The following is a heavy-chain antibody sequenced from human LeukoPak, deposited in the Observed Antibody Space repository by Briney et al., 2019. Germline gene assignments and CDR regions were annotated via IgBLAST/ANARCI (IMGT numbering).Heavy chain of an antibody. CDR1: GDSINSYY. Sequence: PSETLSLTCTVSGDSINSYYWSWIRQPAGKGLEWIGRIFSSGNTIYNPSLQSRVTMSVDTSKNQFSLRLNSVTAADTAVYYCARSPHRLIGHWFDPWGQGTLVTVSS. D-gene: IGHD3-16*01. CDR2: IFSSGNT. CDR3: ARSPHRLIGHWFDP. J-gene: IGHJ5*02. V-gene: IGHV4-4*07.